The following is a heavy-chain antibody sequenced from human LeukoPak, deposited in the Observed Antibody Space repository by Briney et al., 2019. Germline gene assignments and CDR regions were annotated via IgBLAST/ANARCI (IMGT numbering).Heavy chain of an antibody. CDR3: ARDYRAVPSDY. CDR2: ISSSSSYI. Sequence: GGSLRLSCAASGFSFSSYSMDWVRQAPEKGLEGVSCISSSSSYIYYADSVKGRFTISRDNAKNSLYLPTKSLTAEDTAMGNCARDYRAVPSDYWSQGTLVTVSS. V-gene: IGHV3-21*01. D-gene: IGHD6-19*01. J-gene: IGHJ4*02. CDR1: GFSFSSYS.